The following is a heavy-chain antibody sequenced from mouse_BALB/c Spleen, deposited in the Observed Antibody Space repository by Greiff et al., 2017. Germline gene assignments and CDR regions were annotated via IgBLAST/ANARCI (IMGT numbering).Heavy chain of an antibody. CDR2: IRNKANGYTT. V-gene: IGHV7-3*02. D-gene: IGHD2-14*01. J-gene: IGHJ2*01. CDR3: ARDRYRYLDY. CDR1: GFTFTDYY. Sequence: EVMLVESGGGLVQPGGSLRLSCATSGFTFTDYYMSWVRQPPGKALEWLGFIRNKANGYTTEYSASVKGRFTISRDNSQSILYLQMNTLRAEDSATYYCARDRYRYLDYWGQGTTLTVSS.